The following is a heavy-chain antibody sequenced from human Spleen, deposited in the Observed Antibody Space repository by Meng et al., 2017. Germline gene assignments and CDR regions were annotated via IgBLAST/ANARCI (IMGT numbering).Heavy chain of an antibody. CDR3: AREPYYYASGSYLDC. D-gene: IGHD3-10*01. Sequence: SETLSLTCTVSGGSITSSTYYWGWIRQPPGTGLEWIGNISYSGNTYYNPSLKSRVTISADTSKNQFSLKLNSVTAADTALYYCAREPYYYASGSYLDCWGQGTLVTVSS. CDR2: ISYSGNT. V-gene: IGHV4-39*07. J-gene: IGHJ4*02. CDR1: GGSITSSTYY.